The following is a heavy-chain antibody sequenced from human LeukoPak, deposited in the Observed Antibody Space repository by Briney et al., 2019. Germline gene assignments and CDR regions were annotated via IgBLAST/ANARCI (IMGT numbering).Heavy chain of an antibody. CDR1: GFTFSSYA. Sequence: GGSPRLSCAASGFTFSSYAMSWVRQAPGKGLEWVSTITGSGDSADYADSVKGRFTISRDNAKNTLYLQVNSLRVEDTAVYYCARRTSYYFPYWGQGTLVTVSS. CDR2: ITGSGDSA. CDR3: ARRTSYYFPY. J-gene: IGHJ4*02. V-gene: IGHV3-23*01.